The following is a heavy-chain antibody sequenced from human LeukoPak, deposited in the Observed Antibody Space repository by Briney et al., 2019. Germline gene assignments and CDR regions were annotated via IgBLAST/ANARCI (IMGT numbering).Heavy chain of an antibody. CDR2: IYSGANT. CDR1: GFTVSDNY. D-gene: IGHD3-3*01. Sequence: GGSLRLSCAASGFTVSDNYMTWVRQAPGKGLEWVSVIYSGANTYYADSVKGRFTISRDNFENTLYLQMNSLRAEDTAVYYCARVPYYDLWSGPGYFDYWGQGTLVTVSA. J-gene: IGHJ4*02. V-gene: IGHV3-66*01. CDR3: ARVPYYDLWSGPGYFDY.